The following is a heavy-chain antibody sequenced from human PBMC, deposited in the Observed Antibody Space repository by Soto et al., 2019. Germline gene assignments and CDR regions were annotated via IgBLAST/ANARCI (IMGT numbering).Heavy chain of an antibody. D-gene: IGHD1-26*01. V-gene: IGHV3-30*18. CDR3: AKDRSGSYLLWYYFDY. CDR1: GFTFSSYG. Sequence: QVQLVESGGGVVQPGRSLRLSCAASGFTFSSYGMHWVRQAPGKGLEWVAVISYDGSNKYYADSVKGRFTISRDNSKNTLYLQMNSLRAEDTAVYYCAKDRSGSYLLWYYFDYWGQGTLVPVSS. CDR2: ISYDGSNK. J-gene: IGHJ4*02.